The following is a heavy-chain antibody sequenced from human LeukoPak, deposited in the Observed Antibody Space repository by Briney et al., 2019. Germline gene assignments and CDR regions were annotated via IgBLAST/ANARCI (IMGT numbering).Heavy chain of an antibody. CDR1: GVSFSGYY. V-gene: IGHV4-34*01. CDR2: INHSGST. CDR3: ARTLEWPFDY. Sequence: SETLSLTCAVYGVSFSGYYWSWIRQPPGKGLEWIGEINHSGSTNYNPSLKSRVTISVDTSKNQFSLKLSSVTAADTAVYYCARTLEWPFDYWGQGTLVTVSS. J-gene: IGHJ4*02. D-gene: IGHD3-3*01.